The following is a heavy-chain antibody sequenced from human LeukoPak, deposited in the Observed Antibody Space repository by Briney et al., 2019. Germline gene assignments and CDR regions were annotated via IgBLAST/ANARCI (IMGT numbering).Heavy chain of an antibody. D-gene: IGHD3-10*01. V-gene: IGHV4-59*08. CDR1: GGSISSYY. Sequence: PSETLSLTCTVSGGSISSYYWSWIRQPPGKGLEWIGYIYYSGSTNYNPSLKSRVTISVDTSKNQFSLKLSSVTAADTAVYYCARALSFTMVRGVPAYYYGMDVWGQGTTVTVSS. CDR3: ARALSFTMVRGVPAYYYGMDV. J-gene: IGHJ6*02. CDR2: IYYSGST.